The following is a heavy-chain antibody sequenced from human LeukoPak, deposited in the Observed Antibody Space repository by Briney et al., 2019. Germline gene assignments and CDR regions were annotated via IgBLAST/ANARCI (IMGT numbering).Heavy chain of an antibody. Sequence: PGGSLRLSCVASKITFSTYAMSWVRQAPGKGLEWVSGISWNSGSIGYADSVKGRFTISRDNAKNSLYLQMNSLRAEDTALYYCAKDIFRTNGMDVWGQGTTVTVSS. CDR1: KITFSTYA. CDR3: AKDIFRTNGMDV. V-gene: IGHV3-9*01. J-gene: IGHJ6*02. CDR2: ISWNSGSI.